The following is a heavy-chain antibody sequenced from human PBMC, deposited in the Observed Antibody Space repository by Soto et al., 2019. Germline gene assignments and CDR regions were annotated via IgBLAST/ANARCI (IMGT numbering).Heavy chain of an antibody. CDR2: ISGSGGST. CDR3: AKGNTIFGVVIRYFDY. Sequence: GGSLRLSCAASGFTFSSYAMSWVRQAPGKGLEWVSAISGSGGSTYYADSVKGRFTISRDNSKNTLYLQMNSLGAEDTAVYYCAKGNTIFGVVIRYFDYWGQGTLVTVSS. CDR1: GFTFSSYA. D-gene: IGHD3-3*01. V-gene: IGHV3-23*01. J-gene: IGHJ4*02.